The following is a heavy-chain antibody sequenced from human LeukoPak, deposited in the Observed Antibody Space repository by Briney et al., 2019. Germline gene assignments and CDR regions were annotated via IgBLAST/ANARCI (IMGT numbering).Heavy chain of an antibody. CDR1: GFAFSAYA. CDR3: VKESPYPVGGTGRIYYFDN. V-gene: IGHV3-23*01. Sequence: GGSLRLSCAASGFAFSAYAMSWVRQAPGKGLEWVSAITPAATYYADIVKDRFSVSRDISKNTLSLEMNSLRSEDTAVYYCVKESPYPVGGTGRIYYFDNWGQGALVTVSS. CDR2: ITPAAT. J-gene: IGHJ4*02. D-gene: IGHD6-19*01.